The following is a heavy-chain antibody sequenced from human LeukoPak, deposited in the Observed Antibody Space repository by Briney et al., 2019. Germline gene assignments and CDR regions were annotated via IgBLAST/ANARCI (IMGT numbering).Heavy chain of an antibody. CDR2: FYPGDSDT. J-gene: IGHJ4*02. CDR1: GCSFTSYW. CDR3: ARQYYDFWSGYYHYFDY. Sequence: GVSLKISCEGSGCSFTSYWIVWVRLMPGKGLARMRIFYPGDSDTRYSPSFQGQVTISADKSIRTAYLQWSSLKASDTAMYYCARQYYDFWSGYYHYFDYWGQGTLVTVSS. V-gene: IGHV5-51*01. D-gene: IGHD3-3*01.